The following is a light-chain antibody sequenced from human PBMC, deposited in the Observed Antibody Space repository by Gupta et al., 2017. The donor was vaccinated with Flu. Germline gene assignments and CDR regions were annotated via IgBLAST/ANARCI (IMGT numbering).Light chain of an antibody. Sequence: QSVLTQPPSVSGAPGQRVTISCTGSSSNIGAGYDVHWYQQLPGTAPKLLIYGNSNRPSGVPDRFSGSKSGTLASLAITGLQAENEPDYYCQSYDSILSGSVFETATKVTVL. J-gene: IGLJ1*01. V-gene: IGLV1-40*01. CDR2: GNS. CDR3: QSYDSILSGSV. CDR1: SSNIGAGYD.